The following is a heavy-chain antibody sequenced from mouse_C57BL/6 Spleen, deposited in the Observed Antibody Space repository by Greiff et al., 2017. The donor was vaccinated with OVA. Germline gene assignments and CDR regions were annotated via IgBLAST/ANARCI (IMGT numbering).Heavy chain of an antibody. V-gene: IGHV5-6*01. Sequence: EVQRVESGGDLVKPGGSLKLSCAASGFTFSSYGMSWVRQTPDKRLEWVATISSGGSYTYYPDSVKGRFTISRDNAKNTLYLQMSSLKSEDTAMYYCARRRYGNFSDYWGQGTTLTVSS. CDR3: ARRRYGNFSDY. CDR2: ISSGGSYT. D-gene: IGHD2-10*02. CDR1: GFTFSSYG. J-gene: IGHJ2*01.